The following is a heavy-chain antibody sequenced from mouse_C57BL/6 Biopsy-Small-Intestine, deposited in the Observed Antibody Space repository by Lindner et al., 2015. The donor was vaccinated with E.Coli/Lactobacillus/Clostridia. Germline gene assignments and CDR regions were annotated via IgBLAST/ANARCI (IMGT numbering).Heavy chain of an antibody. Sequence: VQLQESGTELARPGASVNLSCKASGYTFTSYGISWVKQRTGQGLEWIGEIYPRSGNTYYNEKFKGKATLTADKSSSTAYMELRSLTSEDSAVYFCARAVVIDYYFDYWGQGTTLTVSS. CDR3: ARAVVIDYYFDY. V-gene: IGHV1-81*01. D-gene: IGHD1-1*01. J-gene: IGHJ2*01. CDR2: IYPRSGNT. CDR1: GYTFTSYG.